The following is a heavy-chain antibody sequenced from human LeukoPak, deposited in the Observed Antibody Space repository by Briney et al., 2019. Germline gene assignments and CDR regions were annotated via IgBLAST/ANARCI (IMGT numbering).Heavy chain of an antibody. Sequence: GGSLRLSCAASGFTFRSYWMHWGRQAPGKGVGWVSRIKTDGRSTNYADSVKGRFTISRDNAKNTLYLQMNSLRAEDTAVYYCARDLEVTTTLDYWGQGTLVTVSS. D-gene: IGHD4-17*01. CDR1: GFTFRSYW. CDR2: IKTDGRST. J-gene: IGHJ4*02. CDR3: ARDLEVTTTLDY. V-gene: IGHV3-74*01.